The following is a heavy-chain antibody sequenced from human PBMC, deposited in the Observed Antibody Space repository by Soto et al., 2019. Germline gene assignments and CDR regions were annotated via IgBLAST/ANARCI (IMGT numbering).Heavy chain of an antibody. J-gene: IGHJ4*02. D-gene: IGHD6-6*01. CDR1: GFSLSTDDVG. V-gene: IGHV2-5*02. CDR2: IYWDDDK. Sequence: GSGPTLVNPTQTLTLTCTFSGFSLSTDDVGVGWIRQPPGKALDWLAVIYWDDDKRYSPSLKSRLTITKDTSKNLVLLTMTNMDPVDTATYFCARSKYSISSFDYWGQGALVTVSS. CDR3: ARSKYSISSFDY.